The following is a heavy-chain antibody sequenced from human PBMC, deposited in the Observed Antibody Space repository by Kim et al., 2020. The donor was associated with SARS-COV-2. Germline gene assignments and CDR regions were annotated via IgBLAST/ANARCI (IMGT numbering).Heavy chain of an antibody. CDR2: IRSKAYGGTT. D-gene: IGHD3-10*01. CDR1: GFTFGDYA. CDR3: TRDNMVRGVHIRGFYGMDV. V-gene: IGHV3-49*03. Sequence: GGSLRLSCTASGFTFGDYAMSWFRQAPGKGLEWVGFIRSKAYGGTTEYAASVKGRFTISRDDSKSIAYLQMNSLKTEDTAVYYCTRDNMVRGVHIRGFYGMDVWGQGTTVTVSS. J-gene: IGHJ6*02.